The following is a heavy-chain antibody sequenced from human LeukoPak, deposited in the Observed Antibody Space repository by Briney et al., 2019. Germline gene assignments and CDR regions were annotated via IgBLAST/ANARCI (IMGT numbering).Heavy chain of an antibody. Sequence: PSETLSLTCTVSGDSISSYYWTWIRQPPGKGLEWIGYIYYSGSTNYNPSLKSRVTISIDTSKNQFSLKLSSVTAADTAVYYCTTAGGITIFVVVIPHDYWGQGTLVTVSS. CDR1: GDSISSYY. CDR2: IYYSGST. V-gene: IGHV4-59*01. J-gene: IGHJ4*02. D-gene: IGHD3-3*01. CDR3: TTAGGITIFVVVIPHDY.